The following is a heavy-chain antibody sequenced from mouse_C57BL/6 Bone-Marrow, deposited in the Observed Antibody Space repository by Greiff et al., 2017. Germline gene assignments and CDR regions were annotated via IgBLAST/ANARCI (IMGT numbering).Heavy chain of an antibody. CDR1: GYSFTDYN. D-gene: IGHD2-3*01. CDR2: INPNYGTT. CDR3: ARSRLLPPYAMDY. J-gene: IGHJ4*01. V-gene: IGHV1-39*01. Sequence: EVQLQQSGPELVKPGASVKISCKASGYSFTDYNMNWVKQSNGKSLEWIGVINPNYGTTSYNQKFKGKATLTVDQSSSTAYMQLNSLTSEDSAGYYGARSRLLPPYAMDYWGQGTSVTVSS.